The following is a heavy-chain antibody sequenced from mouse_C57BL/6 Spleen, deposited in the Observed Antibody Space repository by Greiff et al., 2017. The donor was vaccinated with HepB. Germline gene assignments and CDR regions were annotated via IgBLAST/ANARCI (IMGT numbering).Heavy chain of an antibody. CDR3: TRSLYGSSYDWYFAV. Sequence: QVQLQQSGAELVRPGASVTLSCKASGYTFTDYEMHWVKQTPVHGLEWIGAIDPETGGTAYNQKFKGKAILTADKSSSTAYMELRSLTSEDSAVYYCTRSLYGSSYDWYFAVWGTGTTVTVSS. CDR2: IDPETGGT. CDR1: GYTFTDYE. D-gene: IGHD1-1*01. V-gene: IGHV1-15*01. J-gene: IGHJ1*03.